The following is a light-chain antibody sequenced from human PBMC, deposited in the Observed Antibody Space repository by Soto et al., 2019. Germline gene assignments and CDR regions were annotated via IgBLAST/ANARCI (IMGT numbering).Light chain of an antibody. V-gene: IGKV3-11*01. J-gene: IGKJ5*01. CDR1: QSVSSY. Sequence: EFVLTQSPGTLSLSPGESATLSCRASQSVSSYLAWYQQKPGQAPRLLIYDASDRATGIPARFSGSGSGTDFTLTISSLEPEDFAVYYCQQRSNWPPSITFGQGTRLEIK. CDR3: QQRSNWPPSIT. CDR2: DAS.